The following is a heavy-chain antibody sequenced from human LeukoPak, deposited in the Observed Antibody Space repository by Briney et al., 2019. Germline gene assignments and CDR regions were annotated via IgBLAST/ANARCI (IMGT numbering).Heavy chain of an antibody. CDR1: GGTFSSYA. Sequence: SVKVSCKASGGTFSSYAISWVRQAPGQGLEWMGGIIPIFGTANYAQKFQGRVTITTDESTSTAYMELSSLRSEDTAVYYCASYSSGWYEFDCWGQGTLVTVSS. J-gene: IGHJ4*02. CDR3: ASYSSGWYEFDC. V-gene: IGHV1-69*05. D-gene: IGHD6-19*01. CDR2: IIPIFGTA.